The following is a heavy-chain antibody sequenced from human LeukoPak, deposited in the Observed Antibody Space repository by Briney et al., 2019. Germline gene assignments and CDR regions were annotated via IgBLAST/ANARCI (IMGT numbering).Heavy chain of an antibody. CDR3: ARVATRGSGTHFDY. J-gene: IGHJ4*02. V-gene: IGHV1-2*02. D-gene: IGHD3-10*01. CDR1: GYTFTSYD. Sequence: ASVKVSCKASGYTFTSYDINWVRQATGQGLEWMGWINPNSGGTNYAQKFQGRVTMTRDTSISTAYMELSRLRSDDTAVYYCARVATRGSGTHFDYWGQGTLVTVSS. CDR2: INPNSGGT.